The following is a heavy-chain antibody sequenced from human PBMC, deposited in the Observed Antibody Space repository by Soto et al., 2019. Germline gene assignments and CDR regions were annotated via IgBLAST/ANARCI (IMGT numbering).Heavy chain of an antibody. V-gene: IGHV1-69*06. CDR2: VIPMYDSV. Sequence: QVQLVQSGAEVKKPGSSVMVSCEASGGTFNTYTINWVRQAPGRGLEWMGQVIPMYDSVNYAESFQGRVTITADKSTNIAYMELSSLRSEDTALYFCASWRSYSGSYCFDYWGQGTLVIVSS. CDR3: ASWRSYSGSYCFDY. J-gene: IGHJ4*02. CDR1: GGTFNTYT. D-gene: IGHD1-26*01.